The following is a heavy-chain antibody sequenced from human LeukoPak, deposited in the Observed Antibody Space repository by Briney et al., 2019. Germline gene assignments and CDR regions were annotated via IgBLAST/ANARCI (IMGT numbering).Heavy chain of an antibody. V-gene: IGHV5-51*01. CDR2: IYPGDSDT. Sequence: GESLKISCKGSGYSFTSYWIGWVRQMPGKGLEWMGIIYPGDSDTRYSPSFQGQVTISADKSISTAYLQWSSLKASDTAMYYCASTLDYDSSGYYSHFDYWGQGTLVTVSS. J-gene: IGHJ4*02. CDR1: GYSFTSYW. D-gene: IGHD3-22*01. CDR3: ASTLDYDSSGYYSHFDY.